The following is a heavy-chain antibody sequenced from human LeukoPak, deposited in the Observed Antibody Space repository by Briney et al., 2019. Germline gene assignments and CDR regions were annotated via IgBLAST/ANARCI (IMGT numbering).Heavy chain of an antibody. D-gene: IGHD6-19*01. CDR2: ISYSGST. Sequence: SETLSLTCTFSGGSITSHYWSWIRQPPGKGLEWIGYISYSGSTNYNPSLKSRVTISVDTSENQFSLQLSSVTAADTAVYYCARHASSGWYDYWGQGTLVTVSS. CDR3: ARHASSGWYDY. CDR1: GGSITSHY. V-gene: IGHV4-59*08. J-gene: IGHJ4*02.